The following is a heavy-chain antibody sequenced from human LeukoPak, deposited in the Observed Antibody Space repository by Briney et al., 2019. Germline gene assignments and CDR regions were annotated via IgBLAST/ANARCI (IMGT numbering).Heavy chain of an antibody. CDR2: ISDSAGRT. J-gene: IGHJ4*02. CDR3: AKTSHIFLANYFDY. V-gene: IGHV3-23*01. D-gene: IGHD2-21*01. Sequence: PGGSLRLSCAVSGITLSNYGMSWVRQAPGKGLEWVAGISDSAGRTNYADSVKGRFTISRDNPKNTLHLQMNSLRAEDTAVYYCAKTSHIFLANYFDYWGQGTLVTVSS. CDR1: GITLSNYG.